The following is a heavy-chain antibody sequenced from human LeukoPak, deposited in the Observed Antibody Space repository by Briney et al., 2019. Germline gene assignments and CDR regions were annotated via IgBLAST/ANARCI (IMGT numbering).Heavy chain of an antibody. V-gene: IGHV3-73*01. CDR3: TREYYYDSSGYYYYYYYMDV. Sequence: PGGSLKLSCAASGFTFSGSAMHWVRQASGKGLEWVGRIRSKANSHATAYAASVKGRFTISRDDSKHTAYLQMNSLKTEDTAVYYCTREYYYDSSGYYYYYYYMDVWGKGTTVTVSS. J-gene: IGHJ6*03. D-gene: IGHD3-22*01. CDR2: IRSKANSHAT. CDR1: GFTFSGSA.